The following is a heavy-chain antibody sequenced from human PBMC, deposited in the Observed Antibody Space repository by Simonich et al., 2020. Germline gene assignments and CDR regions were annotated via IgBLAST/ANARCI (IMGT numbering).Heavy chain of an antibody. V-gene: IGHV3-7*01. Sequence: VQLVESGGGVVQPGRSLRLSCAASGFTFSSYWMSWVRQAPGKELEWVANIKQDGSEKYYVDSVKGRFTISRDNAKNSLYLQMNSLRAEDTAVYYCACLGTGDAFDIWGQGTMVTVSS. D-gene: IGHD3-9*01. CDR2: IKQDGSEK. CDR3: ACLGTGDAFDI. CDR1: GFTFSSYW. J-gene: IGHJ3*02.